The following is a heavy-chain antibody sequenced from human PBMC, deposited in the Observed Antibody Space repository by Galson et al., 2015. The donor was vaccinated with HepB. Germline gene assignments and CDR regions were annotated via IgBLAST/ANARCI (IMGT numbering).Heavy chain of an antibody. V-gene: IGHV4-39*02. Sequence: SETLSLTCTVSGGSISNSRYYWGWIRQPPGKGLEWIGHIYYNGNTYYNPSLKSRVTISVDTSKNQFSLKLSSVTAADTAVYYCARASPDSGNYGLPDAFDIWGQWTMVTVSS. CDR1: GGSISNSRYY. CDR2: IYYNGNT. D-gene: IGHD3-10*01. J-gene: IGHJ3*02. CDR3: ARASPDSGNYGLPDAFDI.